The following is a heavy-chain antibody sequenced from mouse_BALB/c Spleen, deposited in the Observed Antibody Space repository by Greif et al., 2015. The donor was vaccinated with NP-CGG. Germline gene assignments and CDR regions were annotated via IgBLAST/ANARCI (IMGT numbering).Heavy chain of an antibody. CDR3: TRGNWEIDY. J-gene: IGHJ2*01. D-gene: IGHD4-1*01. Sequence: EVMLVESGGGLVKPGGSLKLSCAASGFTFSSYTMSWVRQTPEKRLEWVATISSGGSYTYYPDSVKGRFTISRDNAKNTLYLQMSSLKSEDTAMYYCTRGNWEIDYWGQGTTLTVSS. V-gene: IGHV5-6-4*01. CDR1: GFTFSSYT. CDR2: ISSGGSYT.